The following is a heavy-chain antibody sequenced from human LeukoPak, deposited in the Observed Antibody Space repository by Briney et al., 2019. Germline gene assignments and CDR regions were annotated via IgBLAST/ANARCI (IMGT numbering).Heavy chain of an antibody. CDR2: IYYSGST. Sequence: PSETLSLTCTVSGGSISSSSYYWGWIRQPPGKGLEWIGSIYYSGSTYYNPSLTSRVTLSADTSKNQFSLKVSSVTAADTSVYYCARQPYSSIYYFDSWGQGTLVTVSS. CDR3: ARQPYSSIYYFDS. J-gene: IGHJ4*02. D-gene: IGHD6-13*01. V-gene: IGHV4-39*01. CDR1: GGSISSSSYY.